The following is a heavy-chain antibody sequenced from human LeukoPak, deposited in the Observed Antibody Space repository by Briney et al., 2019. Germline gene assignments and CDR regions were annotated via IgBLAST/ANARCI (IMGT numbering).Heavy chain of an antibody. CDR1: GFTFSSYA. CDR3: AKCTGDNCYNAFDI. CDR2: ISGSGGDT. Sequence: GGSLRLSCAASGFTFSSYAMTWVRQAPGKGLEWVSGISGSGGDTYYPDSVKGRFTISRDNSKSTLYLEMNSLRAEDTALYYCAKCTGDNCYNAFDIWGQGTTVTVSS. D-gene: IGHD2-15*01. J-gene: IGHJ3*02. V-gene: IGHV3-23*01.